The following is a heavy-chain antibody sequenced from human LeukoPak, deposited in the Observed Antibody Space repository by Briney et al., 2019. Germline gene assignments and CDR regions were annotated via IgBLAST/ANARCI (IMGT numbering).Heavy chain of an antibody. D-gene: IGHD4-17*01. V-gene: IGHV4-31*03. CDR3: ARDVPMAVTTKPNYYYGMDV. CDR2: IYYSGST. Sequence: SQTLSLTCTVSGGSISSGGYYWSWIRQHPGKGLEWIGYIYYSGSTYYNPSLKSRVTISVDTSKNQFSLKLSSVTAAGTAVYYCARDVPMAVTTKPNYYYGMDVWGQGTTVTVSS. CDR1: GGSISSGGYY. J-gene: IGHJ6*02.